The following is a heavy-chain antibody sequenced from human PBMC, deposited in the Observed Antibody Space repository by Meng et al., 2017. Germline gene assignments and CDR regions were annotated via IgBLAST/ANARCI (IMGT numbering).Heavy chain of an antibody. CDR3: ARMHYYGSGSYRNYYYGMDV. CDR1: GFSLSNPRMG. CDR2: IDWDDDK. V-gene: IGHV2-70*01. Sequence: SGPTLVKPTETLTLTCTVSGFSLSNPRMGVSWIRQPPGKALEWLALIDWDDDKYYSPSLKTRLTISKDTSKNQVVLTMTNMDPVDTATYYCARMHYYGSGSYRNYYYGMDVWGQETTVTVSS. J-gene: IGHJ6*02. D-gene: IGHD3-10*01.